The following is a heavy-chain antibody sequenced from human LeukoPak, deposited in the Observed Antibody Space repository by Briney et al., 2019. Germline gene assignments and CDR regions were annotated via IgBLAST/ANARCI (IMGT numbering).Heavy chain of an antibody. CDR2: ISSSGDFT. CDR1: GFTFSSYA. D-gene: IGHD3-22*01. Sequence: TGGSLRLSCAASGFTFSSYAMSWVRQAPGKGLEWVSAISSSGDFTYYADSVKGRFTISRGNSRNTLSLQMDSLRAEDTAVYYCAKDHESDGYPCLDHWGLGTLVTVSS. J-gene: IGHJ4*02. V-gene: IGHV3-23*01. CDR3: AKDHESDGYPCLDH.